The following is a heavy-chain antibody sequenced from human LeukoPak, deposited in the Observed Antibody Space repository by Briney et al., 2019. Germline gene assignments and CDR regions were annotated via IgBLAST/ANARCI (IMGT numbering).Heavy chain of an antibody. D-gene: IGHD6-19*01. V-gene: IGHV4-59*06. J-gene: IGHJ6*02. Sequence: SETLSLTCTVSGGSISSSYWSWIRQPPGKGLEWIGYIYYSGSTYYNPSLKSRVTISVDTSKNQFSLKLSSVTAADTAVYYCARVGSSGWYLGYYGMDVWGQGTTVTVSS. CDR1: GGSISSSY. CDR2: IYYSGST. CDR3: ARVGSSGWYLGYYGMDV.